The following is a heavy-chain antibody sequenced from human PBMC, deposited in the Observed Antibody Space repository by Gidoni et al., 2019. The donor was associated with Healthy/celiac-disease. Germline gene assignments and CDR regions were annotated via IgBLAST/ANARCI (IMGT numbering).Heavy chain of an antibody. CDR2: INSDGSST. J-gene: IGHJ4*02. Sequence: EVQLVESGGGLVQPGGSLRLSCAASGFTFSSYWMHWVRQAPGKGLGWVSRINSDGSSTSYADSVKGRFTISRDNAKNTLYLQMNSLRAEDTAVYYCARGLGYFDPIDYWGQGTLVTVSS. V-gene: IGHV3-74*01. D-gene: IGHD3-9*01. CDR3: ARGLGYFDPIDY. CDR1: GFTFSSYW.